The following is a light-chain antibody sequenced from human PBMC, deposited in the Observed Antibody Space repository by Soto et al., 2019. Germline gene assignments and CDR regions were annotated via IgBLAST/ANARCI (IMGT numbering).Light chain of an antibody. Sequence: QSVLTQPTSASETPGQRVTIFCSGSSSNIGNNYVYWYQQFPGTAPKLLIYRNNQRPSGVPDRISGSKSGTSASLAISGLRSEDEADYYCAAWDDSLSGVVFGGGTKVTVL. CDR2: RNN. CDR3: AAWDDSLSGVV. J-gene: IGLJ2*01. V-gene: IGLV1-47*01. CDR1: SSNIGNNY.